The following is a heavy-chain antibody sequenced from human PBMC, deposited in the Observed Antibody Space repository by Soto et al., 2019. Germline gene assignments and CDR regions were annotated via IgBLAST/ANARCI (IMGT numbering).Heavy chain of an antibody. CDR2: IYHSGST. Sequence: ASETLSLTCAVSGGSISSSSWWSWVRQPPGKGLEWIGEIYHSGSTNYNPSLKSRVTISVDTSKNQFSLKLSSVTAADTAVYYCARRYGSCFDYWGQGTLVTVSS. V-gene: IGHV4-4*02. CDR3: ARRYGSCFDY. CDR1: GGSISSSSW. D-gene: IGHD5-18*01. J-gene: IGHJ4*02.